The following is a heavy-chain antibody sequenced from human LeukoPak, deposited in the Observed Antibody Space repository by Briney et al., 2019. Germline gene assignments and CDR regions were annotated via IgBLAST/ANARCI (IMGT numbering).Heavy chain of an antibody. Sequence: GGSLRLSCAASGFTFSSSAMSWVRQAPGKGLEWVSAISNNGGYTYYADSVQGRFTISRDNSKSTLCLQMNSLRAEDTAVYYCAKQLGYCSDGSCYSPYWGQGTQVTVSS. CDR1: GFTFSSSA. CDR2: ISNNGGYT. V-gene: IGHV3-23*01. J-gene: IGHJ4*02. CDR3: AKQLGYCSDGSCYSPY. D-gene: IGHD2-15*01.